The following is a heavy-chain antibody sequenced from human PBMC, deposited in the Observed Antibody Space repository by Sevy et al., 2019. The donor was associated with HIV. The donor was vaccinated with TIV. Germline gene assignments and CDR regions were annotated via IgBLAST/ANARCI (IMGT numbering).Heavy chain of an antibody. V-gene: IGHV3-15*06. J-gene: IGHJ4*02. D-gene: IGHD3-16*01. CDR2: IKTYIDGGTT. CDR3: TTVFWGF. CDR1: GFSFKNTW. Sequence: GGSLRLSCVGSGFSFKNTWVNWVRQAPGQGLEWVGRIKTYIDGGTTNYAAPVKGRFTVSRDDSKNTLYLRMNGLKIEEPGIYYCTTVFWGFWGQGPGVTV.